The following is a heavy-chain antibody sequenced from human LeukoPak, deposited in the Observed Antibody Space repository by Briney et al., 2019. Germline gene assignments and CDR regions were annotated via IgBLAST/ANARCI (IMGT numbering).Heavy chain of an antibody. D-gene: IGHD3-22*01. Sequence: ASVKVSCKASGYTFTGYYTHWVRQAPGQGLEWMGWINPNSGGTNYAQKFQGRVTMTRDTSISTAYMELSRLRSDDTAVYYCARDPIGYDSSGYLNWFDPWGQGTLVTVSS. CDR2: INPNSGGT. CDR1: GYTFTGYY. V-gene: IGHV1-2*02. J-gene: IGHJ5*02. CDR3: ARDPIGYDSSGYLNWFDP.